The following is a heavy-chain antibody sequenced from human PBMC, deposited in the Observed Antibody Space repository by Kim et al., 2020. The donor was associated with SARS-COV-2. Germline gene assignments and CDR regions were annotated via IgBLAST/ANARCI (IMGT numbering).Heavy chain of an antibody. V-gene: IGHV3-48*02. CDR2: ISSSSSTI. D-gene: IGHD5-12*01. CDR3: ARDLSGYPIYWYFDL. Sequence: GGSLRLSCAASGFTFSSYSMNWVRQAPGKGLEWVSYISSSSSTIYYADSVKGRFTISRDNAKNSLYLQMNSLRDEDTAVYYCARDLSGYPIYWYFDLWGRGTLVTVSS. J-gene: IGHJ2*01. CDR1: GFTFSSYS.